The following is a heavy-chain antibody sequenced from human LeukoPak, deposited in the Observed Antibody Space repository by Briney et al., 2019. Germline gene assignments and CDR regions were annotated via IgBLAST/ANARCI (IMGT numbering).Heavy chain of an antibody. CDR1: GFTFSSYA. V-gene: IGHV3-23*01. Sequence: GGSLRLSCAASGFTFSSYAMSWVRQAPGKGLEWVSAISGSGGSTYYAGSVKGRFTISRDNSKNPLYLQMNSLRAEDTAVYYCAKVLYYYDSSGYYYYWGQGTLVTVSS. D-gene: IGHD3-22*01. CDR2: ISGSGGST. CDR3: AKVLYYYDSSGYYYY. J-gene: IGHJ4*02.